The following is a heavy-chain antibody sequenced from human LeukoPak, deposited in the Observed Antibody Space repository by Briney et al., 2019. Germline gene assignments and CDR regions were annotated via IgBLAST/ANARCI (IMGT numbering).Heavy chain of an antibody. CDR3: ARVQGSGTTNRFDP. J-gene: IGHJ5*02. V-gene: IGHV4-4*07. Sequence: PSETLSLTCTVSGGSISSYYWSWIRQPAGKGLEWIGRIYTSGSTNYNPSLKSRVTMSVDTSKNQFSLKLSSVTAADTAVYYCARVQGSGTTNRFDPWGQGTLVTVSS. D-gene: IGHD1-7*01. CDR1: GGSISSYY. CDR2: IYTSGST.